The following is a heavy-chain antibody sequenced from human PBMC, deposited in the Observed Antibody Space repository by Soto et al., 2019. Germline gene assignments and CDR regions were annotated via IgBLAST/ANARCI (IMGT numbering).Heavy chain of an antibody. V-gene: IGHV4-39*01. D-gene: IGHD2-15*01. CDR1: GDSINSGTYS. Sequence: PSETLSLTCTVSGDSINSGTYSWGWIRQPPGKGLEDIGTIYYSGNTYYNSSLKSRVTISLDTSKNQFSLKLTSVTAADTAVYYCARHRPQEDGTKKGFDHSGQGTLVTVSS. CDR3: ARHRPQEDGTKKGFDH. CDR2: IYYSGNT. J-gene: IGHJ4*02.